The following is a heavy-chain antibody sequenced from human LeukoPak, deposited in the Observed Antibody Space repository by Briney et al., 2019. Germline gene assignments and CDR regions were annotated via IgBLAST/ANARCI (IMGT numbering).Heavy chain of an antibody. V-gene: IGHV1-18*01. J-gene: IGHJ4*02. CDR3: ARAIPAKPDYYGSGSYRAPAGHFDY. CDR2: ISAYNGNT. CDR1: GYTFTSYG. Sequence: ASVKVSCKASGYTFTSYGISWVRQAPGQGLEWMGWISAYNGNTNYAQKLQGRVTMTTDTSTSTAYMELRSLRSDDTAVYYCARAIPAKPDYYGSGSYRAPAGHFDYWGQGTLVTVSS. D-gene: IGHD3-10*01.